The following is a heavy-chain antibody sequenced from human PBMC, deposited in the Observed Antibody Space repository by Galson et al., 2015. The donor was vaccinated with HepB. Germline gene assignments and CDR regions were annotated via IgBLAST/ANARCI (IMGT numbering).Heavy chain of an antibody. Sequence: SVRLSCAASGFTFSSHAMNWVRQAPGKGLEWVSAISGSGGSTYYAHTVKGWFTISRDNSKNTLYLQMNSLRAEDTAVYYCAGRIAAAGTGRVDYWGQGTMVTVSS. CDR1: GFTFSSHA. CDR2: ISGSGGST. CDR3: AGRIAAAGTGRVDY. V-gene: IGHV3-23*01. D-gene: IGHD6-13*01. J-gene: IGHJ4*01.